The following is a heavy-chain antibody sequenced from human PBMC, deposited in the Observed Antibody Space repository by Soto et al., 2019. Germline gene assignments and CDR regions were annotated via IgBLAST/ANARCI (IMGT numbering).Heavy chain of an antibody. J-gene: IGHJ4*02. CDR3: ARGGAPHEF. D-gene: IGHD3-10*01. CDR1: GYTFTSFG. CDR2: ISLYNGNT. V-gene: IGHV1-18*01. Sequence: QVQLVQSGAAVKEPGASVKVSCKASGYTFTSFGISWVRQAPGQGLEWMGWISLYNGNTNLAQKFQGRLIMTTDASTNTAYMELRSLTSDDTAVYFCARGGAPHEFWGQGSLVTVSS.